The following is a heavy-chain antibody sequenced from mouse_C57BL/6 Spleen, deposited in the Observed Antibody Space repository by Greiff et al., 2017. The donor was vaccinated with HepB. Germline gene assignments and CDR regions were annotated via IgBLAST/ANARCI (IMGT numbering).Heavy chain of an antibody. CDR2: IYPRSGNT. J-gene: IGHJ2*01. V-gene: IGHV1-81*01. D-gene: IGHD2-3*01. Sequence: VQLQESGAELARPGASVKLSCKASGYTFTSYGISWVKQRTGQGLEWIGEIYPRSGNTYYNEKFKGKATLTADKSSSTAYMELRSLTSEDSAVYFCARLVVPRDGYYVDYWGQGTTLTVSS. CDR3: ARLVVPRDGYYVDY. CDR1: GYTFTSYG.